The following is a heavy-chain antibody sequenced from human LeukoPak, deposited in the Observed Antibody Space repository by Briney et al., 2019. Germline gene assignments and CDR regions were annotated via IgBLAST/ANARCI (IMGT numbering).Heavy chain of an antibody. Sequence: ASVKVSCKASGYTFTGFYMHWVRPAPGQGLEWMGWISAYNGITNYTQTLQGRVTMTTDTSTSTPYMELRSLRSDDTAVYYWARCGERYCSSTSCYYYYYMDGGGKGTTVTIS. CDR1: GYTFTGFY. CDR3: ARCGERYCSSTSCYYYYYMDG. CDR2: ISAYNGIT. D-gene: IGHD2-2*01. J-gene: IGHJ6*03. V-gene: IGHV1-18*04.